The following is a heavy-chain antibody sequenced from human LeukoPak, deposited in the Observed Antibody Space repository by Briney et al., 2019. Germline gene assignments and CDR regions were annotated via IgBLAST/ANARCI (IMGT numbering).Heavy chain of an antibody. CDR1: GYSINSGYY. CDR2: IYHSGST. CDR3: ARRWYSSSSYVWYFDL. D-gene: IGHD6-13*01. V-gene: IGHV4-38-2*02. J-gene: IGHJ2*01. Sequence: SETLSLTCSVSGYSINSGYYWGWIRQPPGKGLEWIGSIYHSGSTYYNPSLKSRVTMSVDTSKNQVSLKLSSVTAADTAVYYCARRWYSSSSYVWYFDLWGRGTLVSVSS.